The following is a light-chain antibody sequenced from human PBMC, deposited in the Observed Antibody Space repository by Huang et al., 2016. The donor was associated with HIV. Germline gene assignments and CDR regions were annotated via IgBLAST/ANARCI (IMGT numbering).Light chain of an antibody. J-gene: IGKJ1*01. CDR3: QQYGTSPRT. V-gene: IGKV3-20*01. CDR1: QTVSSSN. Sequence: EIVLTQSPGTLSLSPGERATLSCRAGQTVSSSNLAWFQQKAGQAPRLLIYNAFRRATGIPERFSGSGSGTDFTLTISRLEPEDFAVYYCQQYGTSPRTFGQGTKLDIK. CDR2: NAF.